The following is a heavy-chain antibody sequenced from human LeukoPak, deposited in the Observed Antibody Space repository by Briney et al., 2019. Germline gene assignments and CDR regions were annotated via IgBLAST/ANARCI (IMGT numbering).Heavy chain of an antibody. CDR3: ARDPGHDTSNYGGLDF. CDR2: INPNSGGT. Sequence: ASVKVSCKASGYTFTGYYMHWVRQAPGQGLEWMGWINPNSGGTNYAQKFQGRVTMTRDTSISTAYMELSSLKSDDTAVYYCARDPGHDTSNYGGLDFWGQGTLVTVSS. J-gene: IGHJ4*02. D-gene: IGHD4-11*01. V-gene: IGHV1-2*02. CDR1: GYTFTGYY.